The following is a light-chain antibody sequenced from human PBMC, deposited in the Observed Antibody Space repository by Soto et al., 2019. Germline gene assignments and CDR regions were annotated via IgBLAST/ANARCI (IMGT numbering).Light chain of an antibody. V-gene: IGLV2-11*01. Sequence: SALTQPRSLSVSPGQSVTISFTGTSSDVGGYNYVSWYQQHPGKAPKLMIYDVSKRPSGVPDRFSGSKSGNTASLTISGLQAEDEADYYCCSYAGSYTYVFGAGTKVTVL. CDR3: CSYAGSYTYV. J-gene: IGLJ1*01. CDR1: SSDVGGYNY. CDR2: DVS.